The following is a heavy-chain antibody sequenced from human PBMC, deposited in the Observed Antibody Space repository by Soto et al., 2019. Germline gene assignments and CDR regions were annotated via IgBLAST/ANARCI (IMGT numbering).Heavy chain of an antibody. J-gene: IGHJ4*02. CDR2: IYYSGST. Sequence: SETLSLTCTVSGGSISSSSYYWGWIRQPPGKGLEWIGSIYYSGSTYYNPSLKSRVTISVDTSKNQFSLKLSSVTAADTAVYFCAKDGFFGRSGYFDYWGQGTLVTVSS. CDR1: GGSISSSSYY. V-gene: IGHV4-39*02. D-gene: IGHD3-3*01. CDR3: AKDGFFGRSGYFDY.